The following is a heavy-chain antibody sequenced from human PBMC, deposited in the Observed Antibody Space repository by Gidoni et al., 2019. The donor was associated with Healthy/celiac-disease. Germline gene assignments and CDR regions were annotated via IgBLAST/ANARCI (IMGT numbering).Heavy chain of an antibody. CDR2: ISYDGSNK. J-gene: IGHJ4*02. CDR1: GFTFSSYA. CDR3: ARDRCGFGELVTYFDY. Sequence: QVQLVGSGGGVVQPGRSLRLSCAASGFTFSSYASHWVRQAPGKGLEWVAVISYDGSNKYYADSVKGRFTISRDNSKNTLYLQMNSLRAEDTSVYYCARDRCGFGELVTYFDYWGQGPLVTVSS. V-gene: IGHV3-30-3*01. D-gene: IGHD3-10*01.